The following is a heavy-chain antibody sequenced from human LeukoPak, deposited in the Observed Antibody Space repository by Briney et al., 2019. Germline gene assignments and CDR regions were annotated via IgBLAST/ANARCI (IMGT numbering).Heavy chain of an antibody. Sequence: PSETLSLTCTVSGASINNYSWSWIRQPPGKGLEWIGYIYYSGTTTYNPSLKSRVTMSVDTSKNQFSLKLSSVTAADTAVYYCARGEATDFWGQGTLVTVSS. J-gene: IGHJ4*02. D-gene: IGHD5-12*01. CDR2: IYYSGTT. CDR3: ARGEATDF. V-gene: IGHV4-59*01. CDR1: GASINNYS.